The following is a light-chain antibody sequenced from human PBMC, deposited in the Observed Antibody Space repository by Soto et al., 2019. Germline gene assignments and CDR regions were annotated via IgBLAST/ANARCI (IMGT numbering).Light chain of an antibody. Sequence: DIQMTQSPSSLSASVGDRVTITCQASQDISNYLNWYQQKPGKAPKLLIYDASTLETGVPSRFSGSGSGTDLTFTSTSLQPEDISTYYCQQYKHLITFGQGTRLEIK. CDR3: QQYKHLIT. V-gene: IGKV1-33*01. CDR2: DAS. J-gene: IGKJ5*01. CDR1: QDISNY.